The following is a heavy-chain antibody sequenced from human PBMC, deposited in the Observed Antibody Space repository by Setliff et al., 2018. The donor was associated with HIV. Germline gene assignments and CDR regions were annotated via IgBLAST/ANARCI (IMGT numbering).Heavy chain of an antibody. V-gene: IGHV4-4*07. CDR2: IYTSGST. CDR3: ARGGYYFGSSLIEYFQH. D-gene: IGHD3-22*01. Sequence: PSETLSLTCTVSGGSISNYYWSWIRQPAGKGLEWVGRIYTSGSTNYNPPLKSRVTMSVDTSKNQFSLKLTSVTAADTAVYYCARGGYYFGSSLIEYFQHWGQGTQVTVSS. J-gene: IGHJ1*01. CDR1: GGSISNYY.